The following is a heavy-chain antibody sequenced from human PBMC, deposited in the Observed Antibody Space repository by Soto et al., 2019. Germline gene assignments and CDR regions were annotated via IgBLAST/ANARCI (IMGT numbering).Heavy chain of an antibody. J-gene: IGHJ3*01. Sequence: VGSLRLSCVSSGFTFSDYYMHWMRQAPGKGLEWVSYISGPGSVISYADSAKGRFTISRDNAKDSLFLQVNSLRAEDTALYYCARGKYPGSVDVWGQGTMVTVSS. CDR2: ISGPGSVI. V-gene: IGHV3-11*01. CDR3: ARGKYPGSVDV. CDR1: GFTFSDYY.